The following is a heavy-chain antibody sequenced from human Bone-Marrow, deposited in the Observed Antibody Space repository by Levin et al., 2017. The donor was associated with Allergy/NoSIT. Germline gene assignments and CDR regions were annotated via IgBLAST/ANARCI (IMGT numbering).Heavy chain of an antibody. D-gene: IGHD3-22*01. CDR3: ARDRYDYDSSGYYFDY. CDR1: GYTFTGYY. J-gene: IGHJ4*02. CDR2: INPNSGGT. Sequence: ASVKVSCKASGYTFTGYYMHWVRQAPGQGLEWMGWINPNSGGTNYAQKFQGRVTMTRDTSISTAYMELSRLRSDDTAVYYCARDRYDYDSSGYYFDYWGQGTLVTVSS. V-gene: IGHV1-2*02.